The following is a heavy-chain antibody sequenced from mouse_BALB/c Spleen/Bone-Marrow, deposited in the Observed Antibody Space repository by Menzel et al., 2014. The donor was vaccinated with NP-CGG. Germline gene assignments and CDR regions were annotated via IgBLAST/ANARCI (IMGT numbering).Heavy chain of an antibody. V-gene: IGHV14-3*02. CDR2: IDPANGNT. CDR1: GFNIKDTY. J-gene: IGHJ3*01. D-gene: IGHD1-1*01. CDR3: AMYYYGSSLFAY. Sequence: VTLKVCGAELVKPGASVKLSRTASGFNIKDTYMHWVKQRPEQGLEWIGRIDPANGNTKYDPKFQGKATITADTSSNTAYLQLSSLTSEDTAVYYCAMYYYGSSLFAYWGQGTLVTVSA.